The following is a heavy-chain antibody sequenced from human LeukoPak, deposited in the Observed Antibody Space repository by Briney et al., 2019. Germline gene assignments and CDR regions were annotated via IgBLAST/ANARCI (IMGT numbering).Heavy chain of an antibody. CDR1: GGSISSSSYY. D-gene: IGHD1-26*01. CDR2: IYYSGST. Sequence: SETLSLTCTVSGGSISSSSYYWGWIRHPPGKGLEWIGSIYYSGSTYYNPSLKSRVTISVDTSKNQFSLKLSSVTAADTAVYYCARGDSGSYYWFDPWGQGTLVTVSS. CDR3: ARGDSGSYYWFDP. V-gene: IGHV4-39*01. J-gene: IGHJ5*02.